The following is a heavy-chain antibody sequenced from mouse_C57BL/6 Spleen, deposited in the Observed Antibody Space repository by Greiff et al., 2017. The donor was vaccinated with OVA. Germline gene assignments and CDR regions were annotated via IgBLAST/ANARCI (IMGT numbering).Heavy chain of an antibody. Sequence: QVQLQQPGAELVKPGASVKLSCKASGYTFTSYWMQWVKQRPGQGLEWIGEIDPSDSYTNYNQKFKGKATLTVDTSSSTAYMQLSSLTSEDSAVYYCARTRHYGSSGYFDYWGQGTTLTVSS. CDR2: IDPSDSYT. V-gene: IGHV1-50*01. J-gene: IGHJ2*01. CDR1: GYTFTSYW. CDR3: ARTRHYGSSGYFDY. D-gene: IGHD1-1*01.